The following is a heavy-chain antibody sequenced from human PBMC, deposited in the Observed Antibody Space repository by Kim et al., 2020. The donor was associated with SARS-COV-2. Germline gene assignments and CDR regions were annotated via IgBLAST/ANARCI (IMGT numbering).Heavy chain of an antibody. V-gene: IGHV1-24*01. Sequence: ASVKVSCKVSGYTLTELSMHWVRQAPGKGLEWMGGFDPEDGETIYAQKFQGRVTMTEDTSTDTAYMELSSLRSEDTAVYYCATSPIAAAGKDRWFDPWGQGTLVTVSS. CDR3: ATSPIAAAGKDRWFDP. J-gene: IGHJ5*02. CDR1: GYTLTELS. D-gene: IGHD6-13*01. CDR2: FDPEDGET.